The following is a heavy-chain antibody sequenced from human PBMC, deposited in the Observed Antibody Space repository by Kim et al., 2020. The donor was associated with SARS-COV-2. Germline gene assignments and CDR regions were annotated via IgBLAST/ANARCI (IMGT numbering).Heavy chain of an antibody. CDR1: GYTFTSYA. J-gene: IGHJ4*02. D-gene: IGHD3-10*01. V-gene: IGHV1-3*01. Sequence: ASVKVSCKASGYTFTSYAMHWVRQAPGQRLEWMGWINADNGNTKYSQKFQGRVTITRDTSASTAYMELSSLRSEDTAVYYCAREGYYYGSWSYYMVYYFDYWGQGTLVTVSS. CDR3: AREGYYYGSWSYYMVYYFDY. CDR2: INADNGNT.